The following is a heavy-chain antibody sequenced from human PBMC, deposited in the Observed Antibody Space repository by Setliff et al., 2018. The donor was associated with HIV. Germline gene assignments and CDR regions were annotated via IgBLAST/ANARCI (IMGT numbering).Heavy chain of an antibody. CDR3: ARDPYDTSENPYDT. Sequence: ASVKVSCKASGYTFSGYYIHWVRQAPGQGLEWVGWLNPRSGGSDYAENFQGRVAMTRDTYMSTAYMELNRLTFDDTAVYYCARDPYDTSENPYDTWGQGTLVTVSS. D-gene: IGHD3-16*01. V-gene: IGHV1-2*02. CDR2: LNPRSGGS. CDR1: GYTFSGYY. J-gene: IGHJ5*02.